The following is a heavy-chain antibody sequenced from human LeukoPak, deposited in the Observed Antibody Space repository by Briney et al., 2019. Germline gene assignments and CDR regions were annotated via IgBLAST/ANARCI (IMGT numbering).Heavy chain of an antibody. D-gene: IGHD7-27*01. CDR1: GFTFSKYN. CDR2: ISSSSSYI. V-gene: IGHV3-21*01. CDR3: ARSELGYYNYYMDV. J-gene: IGHJ6*03. Sequence: GGSLRLSCAASGFTFSKYNMNWVRQAPGKGLEWVSSISSSSSYIYYADSVKGRFTISRDNATNSLYLQMNSLRAEDTGVYYCARSELGYYNYYMDVWGKGTTVTVSS.